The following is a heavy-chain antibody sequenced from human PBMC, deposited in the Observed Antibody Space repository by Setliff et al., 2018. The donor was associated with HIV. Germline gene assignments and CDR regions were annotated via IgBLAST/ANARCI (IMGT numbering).Heavy chain of an antibody. J-gene: IGHJ6*03. V-gene: IGHV3-49*04. Sequence: PGGSLRLSCVASGFNFTSYSMSWVRQAPGKGLEWVGFIRSKAYGGTTEYAASVKGRFTISRDDSKSIAYLQMNSLKTEDTAVYYCTSVVATPYYYYYMDVWGKGTTVTVSS. CDR3: TSVVATPYYYYYMDV. CDR2: IRSKAYGGTT. D-gene: IGHD2-15*01. CDR1: GFNFTSYS.